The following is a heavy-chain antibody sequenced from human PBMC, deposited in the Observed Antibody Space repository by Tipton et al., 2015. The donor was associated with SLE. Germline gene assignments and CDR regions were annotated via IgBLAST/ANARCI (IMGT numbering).Heavy chain of an antibody. CDR1: GVSITNYHSY. CDR3: AREAPSFCGAYCHRYFDL. J-gene: IGHJ2*01. CDR2: IYFPGRT. Sequence: TLSLTCSVSGVSITNYHSYWDWFRQTAGKGLEWIGRIYFPGRTYYNPSVTSRVTIALDTSKNEFSLEMTSVTTADTGVYYCAREAPSFCGAYCHRYFDLWGRGTLVTVSS. D-gene: IGHD2-21*01. V-gene: IGHV4-61*02.